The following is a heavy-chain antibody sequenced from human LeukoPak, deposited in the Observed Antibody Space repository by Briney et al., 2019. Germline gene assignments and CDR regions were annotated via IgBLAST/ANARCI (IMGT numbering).Heavy chain of an antibody. CDR1: GFTFSSYA. D-gene: IGHD3-22*01. J-gene: IGHJ3*02. CDR2: ISSSSSYI. CDR3: ARGGSYYYDSSGWAFDI. V-gene: IGHV3-21*01. Sequence: GGSLRLSCAASGFTFSSYAMSWVRQAPGKGLEWVSSISSSSSYIYYADSVKGRFTISRDNAKNSLYPQMNSLRAEDTAVYYCARGGSYYYDSSGWAFDIWGQGTMVTVSS.